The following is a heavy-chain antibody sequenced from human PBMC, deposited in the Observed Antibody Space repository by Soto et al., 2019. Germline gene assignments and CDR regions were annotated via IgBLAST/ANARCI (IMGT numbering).Heavy chain of an antibody. CDR2: IYSGGST. D-gene: IGHD3-3*01. CDR3: ARDWSVYYYYGMDV. J-gene: IGHJ6*02. CDR1: GFTVSSNY. V-gene: IGHV3-53*01. Sequence: GGSLRLSCAASGFTVSSNYMSWVRQAPGKGLEWVSVIYSGGSTYYADSVKGRFTISRDNSKNTLYLQMNSLRAEDTAVYYCARDWSVYYYYGMDVWGQGTTVTVPS.